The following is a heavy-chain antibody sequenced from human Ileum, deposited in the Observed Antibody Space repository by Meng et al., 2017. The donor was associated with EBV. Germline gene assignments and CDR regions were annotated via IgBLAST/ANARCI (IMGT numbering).Heavy chain of an antibody. CDR3: ARESYSDSSGYYSLDY. Sequence: RLEDAGAGMVKPSGTLARPCAVSGGSISSSNWWSWVRQAPGKGLEWIGEIHRTESTNYNPSLKSRVTISVDKSKNQFSLKLSSVTAADTAVYYCARESYSDSSGYYSLDYWGQGSLVTVSS. J-gene: IGHJ4*02. V-gene: IGHV4-4*02. CDR1: GGSISSSNW. CDR2: IHRTEST. D-gene: IGHD3-22*01.